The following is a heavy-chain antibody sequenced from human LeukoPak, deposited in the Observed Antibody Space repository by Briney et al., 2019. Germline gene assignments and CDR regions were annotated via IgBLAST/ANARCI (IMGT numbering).Heavy chain of an antibody. CDR3: ARRFDYDSSGYPLDY. D-gene: IGHD3-22*01. Sequence: GGSLRLSCAASGFTFSSYSMNWVRQAPGKGLEWVSSISSSSYIYYADSVKGRFTISRDNAKNSLYLQMNSLRAEDTAVYYCARRFDYDSSGYPLDYWGQGTLVTVSS. CDR1: GFTFSSYS. J-gene: IGHJ4*02. CDR2: ISSSSYI. V-gene: IGHV3-21*01.